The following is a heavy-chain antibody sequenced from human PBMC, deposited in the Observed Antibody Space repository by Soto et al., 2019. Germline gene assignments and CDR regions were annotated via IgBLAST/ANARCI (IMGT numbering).Heavy chain of an antibody. Sequence: QVQLQESGPGLVKPSETLSLTCTVSGGSSSSYCWIWVRQPPGEGLEWIANICNSGGTNYNPSLKSRVVISVDTSRNQFSLKLSSVTAADTAVYYCARGVGRYGSNLDYWGQGTLVTVSS. CDR1: GGSSSSYC. CDR3: ARGVGRYGSNLDY. V-gene: IGHV4-59*01. CDR2: ICNSGGT. J-gene: IGHJ4*02. D-gene: IGHD1-26*01.